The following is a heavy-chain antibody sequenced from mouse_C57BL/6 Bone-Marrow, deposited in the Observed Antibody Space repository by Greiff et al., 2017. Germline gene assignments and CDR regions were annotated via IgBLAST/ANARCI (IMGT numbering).Heavy chain of an antibody. Sequence: EVKLVESGGGLVKPGGSLKLSCAASGFTFSDYGMHWVRQAPEKGLEWVAYISRGSSTIYYADTVKGRFTISRDNAKNTLFLQITSLRSEDTAMYYCARAFYYGNYGDAVDYWGQGTSVTVSS. V-gene: IGHV5-17*01. D-gene: IGHD2-1*01. CDR1: GFTFSDYG. CDR2: ISRGSSTI. CDR3: ARAFYYGNYGDAVDY. J-gene: IGHJ4*01.